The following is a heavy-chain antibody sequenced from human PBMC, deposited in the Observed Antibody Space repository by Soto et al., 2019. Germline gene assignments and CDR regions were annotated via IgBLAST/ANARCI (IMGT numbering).Heavy chain of an antibody. J-gene: IGHJ4*02. D-gene: IGHD2-2*01. CDR3: RWALDCPSTGCIDY. CDR1: GFTFSNAW. Sequence: PEGSLRLSCAASGFTFSNAWMSWVRQAPGKGLEWVGRITSKNEGERTDYAASVTGRFTISRDDSKDTLYLHMNTLTTEDTAMYYCRWALDCPSTGCIDYWGQGTLVTVSS. V-gene: IGHV3-15*01. CDR2: ITSKNEGERT.